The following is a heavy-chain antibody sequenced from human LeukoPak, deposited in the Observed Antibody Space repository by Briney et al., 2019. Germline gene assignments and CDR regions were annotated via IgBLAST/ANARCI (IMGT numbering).Heavy chain of an antibody. CDR3: AKNYYASTGYDY. CDR2: ISETGGGT. J-gene: IGHJ4*02. D-gene: IGHD3-22*01. CDR1: GFIFNSNA. V-gene: IGHV3-23*01. Sequence: GGSLRLSCAASGFIFNSNAMTWVRQAPGKGLEWVSAISETGGGTYYADSVKGRFTFSRDNSRNTLYLQMNSLRAEDTALYYCAKNYYASTGYDYWGQGTLVTVSS.